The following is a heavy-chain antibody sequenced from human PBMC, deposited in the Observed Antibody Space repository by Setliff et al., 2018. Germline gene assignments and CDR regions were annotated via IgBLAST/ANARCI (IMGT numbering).Heavy chain of an antibody. CDR1: GESFSGRY. J-gene: IGHJ6*03. CDR2: INHSGST. CDR3: AREDGPNYYYYYMDI. Sequence: SETLSLTCAVYGESFSGRYWSWIRQPPGKGLEWIGEINHSGSTNYNPSLKSRVTISVDTSKNQFSLKLSAVTAADTAVYFCAREDGPNYYYYYMDIWGKGTTVTVSS. V-gene: IGHV4-34*01. D-gene: IGHD2-15*01.